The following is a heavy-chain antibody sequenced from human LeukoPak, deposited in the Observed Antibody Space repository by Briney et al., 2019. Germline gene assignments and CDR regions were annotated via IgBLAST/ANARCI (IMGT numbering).Heavy chain of an antibody. J-gene: IGHJ4*02. CDR2: IKTKTNGGAT. CDR1: GFTFTNAW. D-gene: IGHD2-15*01. Sequence: GGSLRLSCVASGFTFTNAWMHWVRQAPGKGLEWICLIKTKTNGGATDYAAPVKGRFTISRDDSRNTLYLQMNSQKSEDTAVYFCTTGYSSASHDGYWGQGTLVTVSS. V-gene: IGHV3-15*01. CDR3: TTGYSSASHDGY.